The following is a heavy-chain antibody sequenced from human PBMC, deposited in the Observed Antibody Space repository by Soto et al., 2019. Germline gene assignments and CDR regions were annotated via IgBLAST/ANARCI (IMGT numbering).Heavy chain of an antibody. D-gene: IGHD1-1*01. CDR1: GFTLSDYA. CDR2: ISSTI. Sequence: GGSLRLSCAGSGFTLSDYAMTWVRQGPGKGLEWVSAISSTIYYADSVKGRFTISRDNAKNSLYLQMNSLRDEDTAVYYCARTSGRFDYWGQGTLVTVSS. V-gene: IGHV3-48*02. CDR3: ARTSGRFDY. J-gene: IGHJ4*02.